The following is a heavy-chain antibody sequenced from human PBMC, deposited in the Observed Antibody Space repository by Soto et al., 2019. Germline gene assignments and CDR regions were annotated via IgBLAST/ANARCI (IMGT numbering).Heavy chain of an antibody. CDR2: MYYSGST. J-gene: IGHJ2*01. CDR3: ARHGSDWSWYFDL. Sequence: QLQLQESGPGLVKPSETLSLTCTVSGASISSSSYYWGWIRQPPGKGLEWIGSMYYSGSTYYNPSLQRRVTIPVDTSKHQFSLTLTSVTAADTALYCCARHGSDWSWYFDLWGRGTLVTVSS. D-gene: IGHD6-19*01. V-gene: IGHV4-39*01. CDR1: GASISSSSYY.